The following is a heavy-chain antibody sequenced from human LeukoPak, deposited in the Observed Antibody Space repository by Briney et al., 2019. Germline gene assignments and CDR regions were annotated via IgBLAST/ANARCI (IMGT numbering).Heavy chain of an antibody. CDR3: TRAGPYYDRAFDI. D-gene: IGHD3-22*01. V-gene: IGHV6-1*01. J-gene: IGHJ3*02. Sequence: SQTLSLTCAISGDSVSSNSAAWNWIRQSPSRGLEWLGRTYYRSKWYNEYAVSVNSRITINPDTSKNQFSLELSSVTPEDTAVYYCTRAGPYYDRAFDIWGQGTMVTVSS. CDR2: TYYRSKWYN. CDR1: GDSVSSNSAA.